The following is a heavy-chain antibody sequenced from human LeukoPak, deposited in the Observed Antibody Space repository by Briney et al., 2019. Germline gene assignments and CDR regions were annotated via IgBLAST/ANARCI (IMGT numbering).Heavy chain of an antibody. CDR1: GFTFSSYA. CDR3: ARGRQNSGSYSDAFDI. J-gene: IGHJ3*02. CDR2: ISGSGSTT. Sequence: GGSLRLSCAASGFTFSSYAMNWVRQAPGKGLEWVSAISGSGSTTYYADSVKGRFTISRDNAKNSLYLQMDSLRAEDTAVYYCARGRQNSGSYSDAFDIWGQGTMVTVSS. V-gene: IGHV3-23*01. D-gene: IGHD1-26*01.